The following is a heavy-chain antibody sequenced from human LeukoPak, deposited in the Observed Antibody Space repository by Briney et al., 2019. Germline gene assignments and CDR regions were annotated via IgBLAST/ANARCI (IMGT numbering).Heavy chain of an antibody. J-gene: IGHJ5*02. CDR3: ARSQDFGWFDP. D-gene: IGHD2-15*01. CDR1: GFTFTGYY. V-gene: IGHV1-2*06. CDR2: INPNSGGT. Sequence: ASVKVSCKASGFTFTGYYMHWVRQAPGQGLEWMGRINPNSGGTNYAQKFQGRVTMTRDTSISTAYMELSRLRSDDTAVYYCARSQDFGWFDPWGQGTLVTVSS.